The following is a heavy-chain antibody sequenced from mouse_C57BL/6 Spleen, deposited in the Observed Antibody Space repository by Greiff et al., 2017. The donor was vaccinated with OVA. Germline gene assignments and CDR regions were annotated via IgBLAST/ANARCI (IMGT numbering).Heavy chain of an antibody. J-gene: IGHJ1*03. D-gene: IGHD4-1*01. CDR2: IYPRSGNT. V-gene: IGHV1-81*01. Sequence: QVQLQQSGAELARPGASVKLSCKASGYTFTSYGISWVKQRTGQGLEWIGEIYPRSGNTYYNEKFKGKATLTADKYSSTAYMELRSLTSEDSAVYFCARRWDEGYWYFDVWGTGTTVTVSS. CDR3: ARRWDEGYWYFDV. CDR1: GYTFTSYG.